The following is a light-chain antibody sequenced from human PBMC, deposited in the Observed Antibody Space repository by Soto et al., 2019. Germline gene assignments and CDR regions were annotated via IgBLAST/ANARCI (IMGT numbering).Light chain of an antibody. CDR2: SAS. V-gene: IGKV1-39*01. J-gene: IGKJ2*01. CDR3: QQGHSTPYT. Sequence: DIQMTQSPPSLSASVGDRVTITCRASQSISSYLNWYQQKPGRAPKLLIHSASALPSGVPSRFSGSGSGTEFTLTMSGLQPEDFATYYCQQGHSTPYTFGQGTQVDIK. CDR1: QSISSY.